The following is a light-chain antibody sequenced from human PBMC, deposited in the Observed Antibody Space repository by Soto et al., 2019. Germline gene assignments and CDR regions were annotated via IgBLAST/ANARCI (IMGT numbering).Light chain of an antibody. Sequence: QSALTQPSSLSGSPGQSVTVCCTVTGHDVGGYNYVSWYQQHPGKAPKLMIYEVSNRPSGVSNRFSGSKSGNTASLTISGLQAEDEADYYCSSYTSSSTLYVFGTGTKVTVL. CDR3: SSYTSSSTLYV. CDR2: EVS. V-gene: IGLV2-14*01. J-gene: IGLJ1*01. CDR1: GHDVGGYNY.